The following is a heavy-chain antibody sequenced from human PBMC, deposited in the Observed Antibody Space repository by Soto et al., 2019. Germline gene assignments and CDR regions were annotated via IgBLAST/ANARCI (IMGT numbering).Heavy chain of an antibody. V-gene: IGHV1-69*12. CDR3: ARVRTLDPAASTILYYYYGMDV. CDR2: IIPIFGTA. Sequence: QVQLVQSGAEVKKPGSSVKVSCKASGGTFSSYAISWVRQAPGQGLEWMGGIIPIFGTANYAQKFQGRVTITADESTSTAHMELSSLGSEDTAVYYCARVRTLDPAASTILYYYYGMDVWGQGTTVTVSS. J-gene: IGHJ6*02. CDR1: GGTFSSYA. D-gene: IGHD2-2*01.